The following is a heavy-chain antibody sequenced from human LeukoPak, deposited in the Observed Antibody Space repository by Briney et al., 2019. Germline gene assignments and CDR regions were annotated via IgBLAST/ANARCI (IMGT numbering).Heavy chain of an antibody. CDR1: GGSISSNTYY. CDR3: AVPDSSGYLPRLSY. D-gene: IGHD3-22*01. J-gene: IGHJ4*02. CDR2: ISYSGST. V-gene: IGHV4-39*07. Sequence: PSETLSLTCTVSGGSISSNTYYWGWIRQPPGKGLEWIGSISYSGSTYYNPSLKSRVTISIDTSKNQFSLRLSSVTAADTAVCYCAVPDSSGYLPRLSYWGQGTLVTVSS.